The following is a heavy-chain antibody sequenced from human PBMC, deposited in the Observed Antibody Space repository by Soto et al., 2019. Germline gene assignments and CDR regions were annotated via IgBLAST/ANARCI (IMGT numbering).Heavy chain of an antibody. V-gene: IGHV3-7*05. Sequence: GGSLRLSCAASGFTFSGHWMHWVRQAPGKGLEWVANIKEDGSEKYYVDSMKGRFTISRDNAENSLYLQMNSLRAEDTALYYCARIRGGGGFDIWGQGTMVTVSS. D-gene: IGHD3-16*01. CDR1: GFTFSGHW. J-gene: IGHJ3*02. CDR2: IKEDGSEK. CDR3: ARIRGGGGFDI.